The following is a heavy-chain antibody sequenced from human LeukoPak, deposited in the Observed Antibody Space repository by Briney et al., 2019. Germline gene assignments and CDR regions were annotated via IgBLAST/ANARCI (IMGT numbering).Heavy chain of an antibody. CDR2: IKQDGSEI. Sequence: GGSLRLSCAASGFTFSSFWMSWVRQAPGKGLEWVANIKQDGSEIYYVDSAKGRFTLSRDNAKNSLYLQMNSLRAEDTAVYYCARVDYYGSGSYYNVEYNYAIDAWGQGTTVTVSS. V-gene: IGHV3-7*01. CDR3: ARVDYYGSGSYYNVEYNYAIDA. CDR1: GFTFSSFW. J-gene: IGHJ6*02. D-gene: IGHD3-10*01.